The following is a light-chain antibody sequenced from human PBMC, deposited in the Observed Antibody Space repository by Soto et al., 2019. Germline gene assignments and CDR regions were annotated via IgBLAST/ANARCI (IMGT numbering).Light chain of an antibody. Sequence: EIVMTQSPATLSVSPGERATLSCRASQSIRSTLAWYQQKPGQAPRLLIYGASTRATGIPAKFSGSGSGTEFTHNSNGLQSEVCARYYCQHYNHWLWTFGQGTKVEIK. CDR1: QSIRST. J-gene: IGKJ1*01. V-gene: IGKV3-15*01. CDR3: QHYNHWLWT. CDR2: GAS.